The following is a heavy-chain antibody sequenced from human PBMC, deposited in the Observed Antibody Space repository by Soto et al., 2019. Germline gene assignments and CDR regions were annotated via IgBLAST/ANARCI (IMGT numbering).Heavy chain of an antibody. D-gene: IGHD5-12*01. Sequence: SETLSLTCTVSGGSVTSGSYYWSWIRQPPGKGLEWIGYIYSSGGTSHNPSLKSRVTISVDTSKNQFSLKLTSVTAADTAVYYCARDGDGYNNWGQGTLVTVSS. J-gene: IGHJ4*02. V-gene: IGHV4-61*01. CDR3: ARDGDGYNN. CDR2: IYSSGGT. CDR1: GGSVTSGSYY.